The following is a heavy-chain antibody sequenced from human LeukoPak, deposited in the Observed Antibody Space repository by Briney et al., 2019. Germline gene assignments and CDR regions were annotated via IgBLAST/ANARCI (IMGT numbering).Heavy chain of an antibody. CDR1: GFTFDDYA. Sequence: GRSLRLSCAASGFTFDDYAMHWVRQAPGKGLEWVSGISWNSGSIVYADSVKGRFTIPRDNAKNSLYLQMNSLRAEDTALYYCAKGVRITMVRGAFDIWGRGTMVTVSS. D-gene: IGHD3-10*01. CDR3: AKGVRITMVRGAFDI. J-gene: IGHJ3*02. CDR2: ISWNSGSI. V-gene: IGHV3-9*01.